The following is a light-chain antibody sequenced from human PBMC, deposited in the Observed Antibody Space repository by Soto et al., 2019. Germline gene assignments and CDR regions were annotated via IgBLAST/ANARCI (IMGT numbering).Light chain of an antibody. CDR3: QSYDSSLSGWV. Sequence: QCVLTQSPSVSGAPGQRVTISCTGSSSNIGAGYDVHWYQQLPGTAPKLLIYGNSNRPSGVPDRFSGSKSGTSASLAITGLQAEDEADYYCQSYDSSLSGWVFGGGTKVTVL. CDR1: SSNIGAGYD. CDR2: GNS. V-gene: IGLV1-40*01. J-gene: IGLJ3*02.